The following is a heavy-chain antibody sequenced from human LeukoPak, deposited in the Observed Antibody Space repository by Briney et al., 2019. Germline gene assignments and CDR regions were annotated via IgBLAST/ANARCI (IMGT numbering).Heavy chain of an antibody. Sequence: GGSLRLSCTASGFTFGDYAMSWFRQAPGKGLEWVGFIRSKAYGGTTEYAASVKGRFTISRDDSKSIAYLQMNSLKTEDTAVYYCTRDQLVLTGYYYYYYMDVWGKGTTVTVSS. CDR2: IRSKAYGGTT. CDR1: GFTFGDYA. CDR3: TRDQLVLTGYYYYYYMDV. V-gene: IGHV3-49*03. D-gene: IGHD3-9*01. J-gene: IGHJ6*03.